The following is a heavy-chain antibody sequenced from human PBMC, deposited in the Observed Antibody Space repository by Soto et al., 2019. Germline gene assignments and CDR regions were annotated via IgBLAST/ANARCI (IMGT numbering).Heavy chain of an antibody. CDR1: GYTFTDYY. V-gene: IGHV1-2*04. J-gene: IGHJ4*02. Sequence: QVQLVQSGADLKKPGASVKVSCKASGYTFTDYYMHWVRQAPGQGLEWMGWINPNNGGTSYAQKFEGWVTMTRDTSISTAYMEVRRLTSDDTAVYYCARGSPTTTPFDYWGQGTRVTVSS. CDR3: ARGSPTTTPFDY. D-gene: IGHD1-1*01. CDR2: INPNNGGT.